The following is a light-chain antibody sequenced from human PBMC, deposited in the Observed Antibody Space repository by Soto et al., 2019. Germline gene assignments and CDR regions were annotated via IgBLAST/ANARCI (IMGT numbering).Light chain of an antibody. J-gene: IGLJ3*02. Sequence: QSALTQPASVYGSPGQSLTISCTGNSSDVGGYNYVSWYQQHPGKAPKLMIYDVSNRPSGVSNRFSGSKSGNTASLTISGLQAEDEADYYCSSYSSSSTLFGGGTKVTVL. V-gene: IGLV2-14*01. CDR3: SSYSSSSTL. CDR1: SSDVGGYNY. CDR2: DVS.